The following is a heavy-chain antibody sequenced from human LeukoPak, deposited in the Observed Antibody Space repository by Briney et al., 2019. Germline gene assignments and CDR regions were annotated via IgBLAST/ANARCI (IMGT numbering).Heavy chain of an antibody. D-gene: IGHD3-9*01. J-gene: IGHJ4*02. CDR1: GFTFSSYA. CDR3: AKHPQLRYFDWFPTFFD. Sequence: TGGSLRLSCAASGFTFSSYAMSWVRQAPGKGLEWVSAISGSGGSTYYADSVKGRFTISRDNSKNTLYLQMDSLRAEDTAVYYCAKHPQLRYFDWFPTFFDWGQGTLVTVSS. V-gene: IGHV3-23*01. CDR2: ISGSGGST.